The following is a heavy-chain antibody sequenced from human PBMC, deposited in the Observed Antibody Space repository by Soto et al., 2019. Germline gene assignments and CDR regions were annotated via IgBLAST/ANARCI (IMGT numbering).Heavy chain of an antibody. CDR1: GFTFSSYA. D-gene: IGHD3-3*01. CDR3: QKRPPRNSYYDFWSGPFDY. V-gene: IGHV3-23*01. J-gene: IGHJ4*02. CDR2: IRGSGGGT. Sequence: GGSLRLSCAASGFTFSSYAMSWVRQAPGKGLEWGSAIRGSGGGTYYADSVKGRFTISRDNSKNTLYLQMNSLRAEDTAVYYCQKRPPRNSYYDFWSGPFDYWGQGTLVTVSS.